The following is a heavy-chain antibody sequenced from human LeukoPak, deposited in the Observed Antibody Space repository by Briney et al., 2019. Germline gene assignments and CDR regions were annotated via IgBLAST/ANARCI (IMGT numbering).Heavy chain of an antibody. CDR1: GFAFSSFG. J-gene: IGHJ5*02. CDR3: IRDFRSADL. Sequence: GKSLRLSCAASGFAFSSFGMHWVRQAPGKGLEYVALTSYDGNNEYYADSVEGRFTISRDNAKNTVYLEMNSLSVEDTATYYCIRDFRSADLWGQGTLVTVTS. CDR2: TSYDGNNE. V-gene: IGHV3-30*03.